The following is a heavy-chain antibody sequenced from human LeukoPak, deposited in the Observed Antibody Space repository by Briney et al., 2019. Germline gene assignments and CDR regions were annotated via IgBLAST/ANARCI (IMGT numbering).Heavy chain of an antibody. J-gene: IGHJ3*02. D-gene: IGHD3-22*01. CDR2: FDPEDGET. CDR3: ATVGYSYGPQQGPNTMIVVVTDAFDI. Sequence: ASVKVSCKVSGYTLTELSMHWVRQAPGKGLEWMGGFDPEDGETIYAQKFQGRVTMTEDTSTDTAYMELSSLRSEDTAVYYCATVGYSYGPQQGPNTMIVVVTDAFDIWGQGTMVTVSS. V-gene: IGHV1-24*01. CDR1: GYTLTELS.